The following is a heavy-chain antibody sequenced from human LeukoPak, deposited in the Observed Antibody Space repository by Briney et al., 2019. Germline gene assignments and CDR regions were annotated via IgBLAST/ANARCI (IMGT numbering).Heavy chain of an antibody. CDR3: ARTNSYYDFWSDHYNWFDP. CDR2: INPNSGGT. J-gene: IGHJ5*02. V-gene: IGHV1-2*02. Sequence: VASVKVSCKASGYTFTGYYMHWVRQAPGQGLEWAGWINPNSGGTKYAQKFQGRVTMTRDTSITTAYMELSRLRSDDTAVYYCARTNSYYDFWSDHYNWFDPWGQGTLVTVSS. D-gene: IGHD3-3*01. CDR1: GYTFTGYY.